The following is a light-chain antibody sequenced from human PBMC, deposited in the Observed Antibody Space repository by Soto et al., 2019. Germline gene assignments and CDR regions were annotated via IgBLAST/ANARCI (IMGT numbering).Light chain of an antibody. CDR2: DVT. J-gene: IGLJ3*02. Sequence: QSALTQPRSVSGSPGQSVTISCAGTSSDVGDYDYVSWYQQHPGKAPQIMIYDVTNRPSGVPDRFSGSKSGSKASLTISGLQAAAEADYYCSSYAGSYTWVFGGGTKVTVL. V-gene: IGLV2-11*01. CDR1: SSDVGDYDY. CDR3: SSYAGSYTWV.